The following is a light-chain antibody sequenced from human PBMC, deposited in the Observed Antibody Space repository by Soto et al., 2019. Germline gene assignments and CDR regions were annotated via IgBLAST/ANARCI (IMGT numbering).Light chain of an antibody. J-gene: IGKJ1*01. CDR1: QSLSGW. CDR3: QQYNNYGSWT. V-gene: IGKV1-5*03. Sequence: DIQVTQSPSTLSASVGDRVTITCRASQSLSGWLAWYQQKPGKAPNLLIYKASTLESAVPSRFSGGGSWTEFTLTISGLQPDDFATYYCQQYNNYGSWTVGQGTKVEIK. CDR2: KAS.